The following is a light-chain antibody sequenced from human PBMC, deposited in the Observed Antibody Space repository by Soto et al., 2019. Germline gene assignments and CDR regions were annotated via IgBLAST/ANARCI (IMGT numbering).Light chain of an antibody. CDR3: QQYPRYPLT. CDR2: RAS. J-gene: IGKJ4*01. Sequence: DIQMTQSPSTLSTSVGDRVTITCRASQPINYWLAWYQQKPGQVPKLLIYRASSLQSGVPSRFSGSGSGTEFTLTINSLQPDDFATYYCQQYPRYPLTFGGGTKVEIK. CDR1: QPINYW. V-gene: IGKV1-5*03.